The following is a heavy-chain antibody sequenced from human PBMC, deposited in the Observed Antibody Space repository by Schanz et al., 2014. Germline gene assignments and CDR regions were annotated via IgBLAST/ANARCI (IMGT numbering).Heavy chain of an antibody. CDR2: ISGTTTYT. CDR3: ARVPYGSGSYWDY. V-gene: IGHV3-11*06. D-gene: IGHD3-10*01. Sequence: QVQLVESGGGVVQPGRSLRLSCAASGFTFSDYYMSWIRQAPGKGLEWVSYISGTTTYTNYADSVEGRFTISRDNSRNTLYLQMNSLRAGDTAVYYCARVPYGSGSYWDYWGQGTLVTVSS. CDR1: GFTFSDYY. J-gene: IGHJ4*02.